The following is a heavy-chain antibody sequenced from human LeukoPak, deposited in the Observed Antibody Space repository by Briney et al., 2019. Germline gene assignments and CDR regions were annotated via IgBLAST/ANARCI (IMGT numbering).Heavy chain of an antibody. CDR1: GYTFTSNY. CDR2: ISPSGGST. CDR3: ARVLCCDVGSTFLFDY. J-gene: IGHJ4*02. V-gene: IGHV1-46*01. Sequence: ASVKVSCKAFGYTFTSNYMHWVRQAPGQGPEWMGVISPSGGSTTYAQKFQGRVTLTRDMSTSTDYLELSSLASDDTAVFYCARVLCCDVGSTFLFDYWGQGTLVIASS. D-gene: IGHD1-26*01.